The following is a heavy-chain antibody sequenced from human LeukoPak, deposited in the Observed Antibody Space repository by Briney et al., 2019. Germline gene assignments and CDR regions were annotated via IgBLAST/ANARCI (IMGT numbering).Heavy chain of an antibody. D-gene: IGHD2-15*01. V-gene: IGHV3-7*03. J-gene: IGHJ3*02. CDR2: IKQDGSEK. CDR1: GFTFSSYW. CDR3: ARDEVEVVSAFDI. Sequence: GGSLRLSCAASGFTFSSYWMSWVRQAPGKGLEWVANIKQDGSEKYYVDSVKGRFTISRDNAKNSLYLQMNSLRAEDTAVYYCARDEVEVVSAFDIWGQGTMVTVSS.